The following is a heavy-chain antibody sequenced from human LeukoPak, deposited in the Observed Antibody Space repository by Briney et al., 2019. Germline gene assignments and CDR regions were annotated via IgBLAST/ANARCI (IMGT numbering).Heavy chain of an antibody. CDR3: ARATSGSRDGYNWRFDY. J-gene: IGHJ4*02. Sequence: ETLSLTCTVSGGSISSSSYYWGWIRQAPGKGLEWVSSITSSSIYIYYADSVKGRFTISRDNAKNSLSLQLNSLRAEDTAVYYCARATSGSRDGYNWRFDYWGQGTLVTVSS. CDR2: ITSSSIYI. V-gene: IGHV3-21*01. D-gene: IGHD5-24*01. CDR1: GGSISSSS.